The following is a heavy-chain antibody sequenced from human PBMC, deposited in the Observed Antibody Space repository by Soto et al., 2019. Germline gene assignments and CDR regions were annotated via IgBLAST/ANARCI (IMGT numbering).Heavy chain of an antibody. CDR1: GYTFTNYA. D-gene: IGHD2-15*01. CDR3: ARARYCSGGSCYYHY. CDR2: INAGNGNT. Sequence: ASVKVSCKASGYTFTNYAIHWVRQAPGQRLEWMGWINAGNGNTKYSQKFQGRVTITRDTSASTAYMELSSLRSEDTAVYYCARARYCSGGSCYYHYWGQGTLVTVSS. J-gene: IGHJ4*02. V-gene: IGHV1-3*01.